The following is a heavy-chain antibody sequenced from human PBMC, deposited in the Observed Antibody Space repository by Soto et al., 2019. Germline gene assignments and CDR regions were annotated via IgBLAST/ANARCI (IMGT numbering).Heavy chain of an antibody. V-gene: IGHV3-74*01. D-gene: IGHD6-13*01. CDR2: IDSDGSST. CDR3: TREVSAGFVY. Sequence: EAQLVESGGGLVQPGGSLRLSCTASGLTFSNYWVHWVRQTPGKGLVWVSRIDSDGSSTSYAVSVKGRFTISRDNAKNTLYLQMNRLRAEDTAVYYCTREVSAGFVYWGQGSLVIVS. J-gene: IGHJ4*02. CDR1: GLTFSNYW.